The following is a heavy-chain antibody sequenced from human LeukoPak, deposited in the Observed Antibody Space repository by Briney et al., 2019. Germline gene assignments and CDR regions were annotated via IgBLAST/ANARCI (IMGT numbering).Heavy chain of an antibody. J-gene: IGHJ4*02. CDR2: IYHSGST. V-gene: IGHV4-59*08. D-gene: IGHD3-22*01. Sequence: SETLSLTCTVSDGSISSYHWSWIRQPPGKGLEWIGNIYHSGSTRYNPSLQSRITISVDTSKNQFSLKLSSVTVADTAVYFCVRHDGSDYYPYCGQGTLVTVSS. CDR1: DGSISSYH. CDR3: VRHDGSDYYPY.